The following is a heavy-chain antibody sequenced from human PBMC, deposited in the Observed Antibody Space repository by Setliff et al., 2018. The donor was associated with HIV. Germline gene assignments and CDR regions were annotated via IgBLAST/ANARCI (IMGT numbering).Heavy chain of an antibody. J-gene: IGHJ1*01. V-gene: IGHV3-30*02. CDR1: GFTFSNYG. D-gene: IGHD4-17*01. CDR2: IRFDGGDK. Sequence: PGGSLRLSCAASGFTFSNYGMHWIRQAPDKGLEWVAFIRFDGGDKYYADSVKGRFTTSRDNSKNALYLQMDSLRDEDTAVYFCATDYGGNLEYFQHWGQGTLVTVSS. CDR3: ATDYGGNLEYFQH.